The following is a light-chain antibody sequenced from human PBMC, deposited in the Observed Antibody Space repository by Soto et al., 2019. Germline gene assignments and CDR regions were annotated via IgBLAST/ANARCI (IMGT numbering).Light chain of an antibody. CDR2: GTS. Sequence: EIVLTQSPGTLSLSTGERATLSCRASHSVSRTYLAWYQQKPGQAPRLLIYGTSDRATGTPSRFSGSGSGTDFTLTISSLQPEEFATYYCQQSYNTPITFGQGTRLEIK. J-gene: IGKJ5*01. V-gene: IGKV3D-7*01. CDR1: HSVSRTY. CDR3: QQSYNTPIT.